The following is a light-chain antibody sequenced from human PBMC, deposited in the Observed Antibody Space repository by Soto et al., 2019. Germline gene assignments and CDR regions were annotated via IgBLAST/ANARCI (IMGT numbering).Light chain of an antibody. CDR2: AAS. V-gene: IGKV1-39*01. J-gene: IGKJ5*01. CDR1: QGSTND. Sequence: IQLIQAPSSLYASVGDRVTITCRASQGSTNDLVWYQQKPGKAPKLLIYAASSLHSGVPSRFTGSGSGKEFTLTISLLQPEDFATYCHQHSYCRPIAFGRGTRLEIK. CDR3: QHSYCRPIA.